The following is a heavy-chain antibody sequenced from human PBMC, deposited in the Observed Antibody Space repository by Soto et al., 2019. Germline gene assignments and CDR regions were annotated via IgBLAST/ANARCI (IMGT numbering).Heavy chain of an antibody. V-gene: IGHV1-46*01. CDR1: GYTFTNYH. CDR3: ARVAHQSLDY. Sequence: SVKVSCTTSGYTFTNYHIHWVRQAPGQGLEXXGXXNXXXXXTXXAQKFQGRVTMTRDTSTSTVYMDMSSRSSEDTAVYYWARVAHQSLDYWGLGTLVTASS. CDR2: XNXXXXXT. J-gene: IGHJ4*02. D-gene: IGHD5-12*01.